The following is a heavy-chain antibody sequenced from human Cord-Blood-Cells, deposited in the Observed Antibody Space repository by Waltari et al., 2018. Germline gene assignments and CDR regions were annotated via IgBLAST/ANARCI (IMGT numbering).Heavy chain of an antibody. CDR2: IYHSGST. Sequence: QVQLQESGPGLVKPSETLSLTCAVSGYSISSGYYWGWIRQPPGKGLEWIGSIYHSGSTYYNPSLKSRVTISVDTSKNQFSLKLSSVTAADTAVYYCARDPSDYWGQGTLVTVSS. V-gene: IGHV4-38-2*02. CDR3: ARDPSDY. CDR1: GYSISSGYY. J-gene: IGHJ4*02.